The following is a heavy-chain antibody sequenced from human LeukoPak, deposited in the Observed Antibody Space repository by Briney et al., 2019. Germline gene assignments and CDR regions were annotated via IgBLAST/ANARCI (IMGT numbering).Heavy chain of an antibody. CDR2: IYHSGST. V-gene: IGHV4-38-2*02. CDR3: ARDPNYGDYVGGAFDI. Sequence: PSETLSLTCTVSGYSISSGYWWGWIRQPPGKGLEWIGSIYHSGSTYYHPSLKSRVTISVDTSKNQFSLKLSSVTAADTAVYYCARDPNYGDYVGGAFDIWGQGTMVTVSS. D-gene: IGHD4-17*01. CDR1: GYSISSGYW. J-gene: IGHJ3*02.